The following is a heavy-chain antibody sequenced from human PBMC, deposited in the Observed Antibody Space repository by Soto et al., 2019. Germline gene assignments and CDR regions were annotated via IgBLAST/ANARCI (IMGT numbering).Heavy chain of an antibody. CDR2: ISSSASYI. V-gene: IGHV3-21*01. D-gene: IGHD2-2*01. Sequence: PGGSLRLSCAASGFTFSTYSMNWVRQPPGKGLEWVSSISSSASYIYYADSVQGRFTISRDDAKNSLYLQMNSLRDEDTAVYYCARSGPSWPFSKTYNWFDPWGQGTLVTVSS. J-gene: IGHJ5*02. CDR1: GFTFSTYS. CDR3: ARSGPSWPFSKTYNWFDP.